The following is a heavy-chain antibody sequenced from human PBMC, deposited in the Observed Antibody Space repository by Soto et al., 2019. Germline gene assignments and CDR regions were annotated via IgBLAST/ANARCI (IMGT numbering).Heavy chain of an antibody. CDR2: ISGSGGST. CDR1: GFTFSSYA. Sequence: GWSLRLSCAASGFTFSSYAMSWVRQAPGKGLEWVSAISGSGGSTYYADSVKGRFTISRDNSKNTLYLQMNSLRAEDTAVYYCAKASIAAAGYPDYYYGMDVWGQGTTVTSP. CDR3: AKASIAAAGYPDYYYGMDV. J-gene: IGHJ6*02. D-gene: IGHD6-13*01. V-gene: IGHV3-23*01.